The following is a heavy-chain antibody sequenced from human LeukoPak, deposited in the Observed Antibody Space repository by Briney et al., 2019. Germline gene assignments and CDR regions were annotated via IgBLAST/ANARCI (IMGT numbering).Heavy chain of an antibody. CDR2: INSDGSTT. D-gene: IGHD6-19*01. V-gene: IGHV3-74*01. CDR3: ARVIYSGWQGELSD. Sequence: GGSLRLSCAASGFTFSGYWMHWVRQAPGQGLVWVSRINSDGSTTSYADSVMGRFTISRDNAKNTLYLQMNSLRAEDTAVYYCARVIYSGWQGELSDWGQGTLVTVSS. CDR1: GFTFSGYW. J-gene: IGHJ4*02.